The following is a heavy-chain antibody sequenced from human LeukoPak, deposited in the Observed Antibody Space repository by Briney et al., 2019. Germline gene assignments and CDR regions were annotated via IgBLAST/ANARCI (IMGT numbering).Heavy chain of an antibody. D-gene: IGHD3-22*01. CDR2: INYSGTT. V-gene: IGHV4-39*07. CDR3: ARTYSSGQGAYY. Sequence: PSETLSLTCTVSGDSISGRGYYWGWIRQSPGKGLEWIASINYSGTTYYNPSLKSRVTISVDTSKNQFSLKLTSVIAADTAVYFCARTYSSGQGAYYWGQGTLVTVSS. J-gene: IGHJ4*02. CDR1: GDSISGRGYY.